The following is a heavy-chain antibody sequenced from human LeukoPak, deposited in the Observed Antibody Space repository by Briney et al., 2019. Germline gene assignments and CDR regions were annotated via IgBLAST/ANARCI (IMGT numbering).Heavy chain of an antibody. CDR3: ARDSSGSGWTPSDY. Sequence: ASVKVSCKVSGYTLTELSMHWVRQAPGKGLEWMGGFDPEDGETIYAQKFQGRVTMTEDTSTDTAYMELSSLRSEDTAVYYCARDSSGSGWTPSDYWGQGTLVTVSS. J-gene: IGHJ4*02. D-gene: IGHD6-19*01. CDR2: FDPEDGET. CDR1: GYTLTELS. V-gene: IGHV1-24*01.